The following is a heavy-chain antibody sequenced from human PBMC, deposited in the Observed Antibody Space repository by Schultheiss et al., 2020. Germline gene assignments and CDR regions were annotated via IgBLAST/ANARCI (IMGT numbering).Heavy chain of an antibody. CDR1: GFTFSSYW. V-gene: IGHV3-7*03. D-gene: IGHD2-8*02. CDR2: IKQDGSEK. J-gene: IGHJ3*02. Sequence: GGSLRLSCAASGFTFSSYWMSWVRQAPGKGLEWVANIKQDGSEKYYVDSVKGRFTISRDNAKNSLYLQMNSLRAEDTAVYYCARDSWFGGLGAGGVCPLRYVIAAVLFGGTKDFDAFDIWGQGTMVTVSS. CDR3: ARDSWFGGLGAGGVCPLRYVIAAVLFGGTKDFDAFDI.